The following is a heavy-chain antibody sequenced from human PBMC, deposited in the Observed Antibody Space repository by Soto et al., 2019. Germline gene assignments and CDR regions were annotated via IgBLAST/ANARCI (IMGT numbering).Heavy chain of an antibody. V-gene: IGHV4-39*01. Sequence: SETLSLTCTVSGGSISSSSYYWGWIRQPPGKGLEWIGSIYYSGSTYYNPALKSRVTISVDTSKNQFSLKLSSVTAADTAVYYCARQGLSSSSPYQPQNYNWFDPWGQGTLVTVSS. CDR3: ARQGLSSSSPYQPQNYNWFDP. D-gene: IGHD6-6*01. CDR1: GGSISSSSYY. CDR2: IYYSGST. J-gene: IGHJ5*02.